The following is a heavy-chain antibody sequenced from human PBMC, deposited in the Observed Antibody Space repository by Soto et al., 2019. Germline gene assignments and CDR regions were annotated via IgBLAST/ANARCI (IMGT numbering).Heavy chain of an antibody. J-gene: IGHJ5*02. Sequence: ASVKVSCKASGYTFTSYYMHWVRQAPGQGLEWMGIINPSGGSSSYAQKFQGRVTMTRDTSTSRVYMELSSLRSEDTAVYYCARDTGATIPYSWSDPWGQGTLVTV. CDR1: GYTFTSYY. D-gene: IGHD1-26*01. CDR3: ARDTGATIPYSWSDP. V-gene: IGHV1-46*01. CDR2: INPSGGSS.